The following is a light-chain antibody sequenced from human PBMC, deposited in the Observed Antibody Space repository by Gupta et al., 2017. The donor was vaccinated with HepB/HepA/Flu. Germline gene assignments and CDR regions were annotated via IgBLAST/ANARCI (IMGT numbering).Light chain of an antibody. Sequence: QSALTQPPSVSGSPGQSITVSCTGSSGDIGRYNYVSWYQQYPGKAPKRILSEVSNRPSGVSERFSGSKSGNTASLTISGLQAEDEADYYCCSHAATNFFGSGTHVTVL. V-gene: IGLV2-14*01. CDR3: CSHAATNF. J-gene: IGLJ1*01. CDR1: SGDIGRYNY. CDR2: EVS.